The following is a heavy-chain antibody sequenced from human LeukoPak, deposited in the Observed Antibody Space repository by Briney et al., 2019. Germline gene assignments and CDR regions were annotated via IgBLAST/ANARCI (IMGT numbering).Heavy chain of an antibody. D-gene: IGHD3-22*01. J-gene: IGHJ5*02. CDR3: ARDQYYDSKGWFDP. Sequence: ASVKVSCKASGYTFTSYGISWVRQAPGQGLEWMGWISAYNGNTDYAQKLQGRVTMTTDTSTSTAYMELRSLRSDDTAVYYCARDQYYDSKGWFDPWGQGTLVTVSS. CDR1: GYTFTSYG. V-gene: IGHV1-18*01. CDR2: ISAYNGNT.